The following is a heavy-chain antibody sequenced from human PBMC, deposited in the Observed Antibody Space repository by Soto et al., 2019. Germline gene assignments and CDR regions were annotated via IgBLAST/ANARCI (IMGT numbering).Heavy chain of an antibody. CDR3: ARVCGGDCHYGMDV. J-gene: IGHJ6*02. Sequence: QVQLQESGPGLVKPSQTLSLTCTVSGGSISSGGYYWSWIRQHPGKGLEWIGYIYYSGCTYYNPSLTSRVTISVDTSKNQFSLKLSSVTAADTAVYYCARVCGGDCHYGMDVWGQGTTVTVSS. CDR2: IYYSGCT. V-gene: IGHV4-31*03. D-gene: IGHD2-21*02. CDR1: GGSISSGGYY.